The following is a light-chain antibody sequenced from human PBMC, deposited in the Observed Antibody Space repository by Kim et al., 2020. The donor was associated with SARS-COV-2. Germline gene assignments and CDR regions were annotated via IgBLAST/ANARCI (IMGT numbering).Light chain of an antibody. CDR1: ALPKQY. V-gene: IGLV3-25*03. CDR3: QSADSSGTYVI. CDR2: KDS. Sequence: PGQTARITCSGDALPKQYAYWYQQKPGQAPVLVIYKDSERPSGIPERFSGSSSGTTVTLTISGVQAEDEADYYCQSADSSGTYVIFGGVTQLTVL. J-gene: IGLJ2*01.